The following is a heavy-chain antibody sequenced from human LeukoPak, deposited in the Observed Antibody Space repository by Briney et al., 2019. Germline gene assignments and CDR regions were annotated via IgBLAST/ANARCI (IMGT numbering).Heavy chain of an antibody. Sequence: PGGSLRLSCAASGFTFSSYSMSWVRQAPGKGLEWVANINYNGSGTYYADSVKGRFTISRDNAKNSLYLQMNSLRAEDTAVYYCARASWERWLLFDYGGQGTLVTVSS. CDR1: GFTFSSYS. D-gene: IGHD5-24*01. V-gene: IGHV3-7*01. CDR3: ARASWERWLLFDY. CDR2: INYNGSGT. J-gene: IGHJ4*02.